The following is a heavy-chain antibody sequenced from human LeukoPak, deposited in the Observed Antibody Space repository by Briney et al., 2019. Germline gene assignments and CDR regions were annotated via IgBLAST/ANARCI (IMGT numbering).Heavy chain of an antibody. CDR2: IYYSGST. V-gene: IGHV4-59*01. CDR1: GGSISSYY. Sequence: SETLSLTCTVSGGSISSYYWSWIRQPPGKGLEWIGYIYYSGSTNYNPSLKSRVIISVDTSKNQFSLKLSSVTAADTAVYYCARDADRSGYFDYWGQGTLVTVSS. CDR3: ARDADRSGYFDY. D-gene: IGHD2-15*01. J-gene: IGHJ4*02.